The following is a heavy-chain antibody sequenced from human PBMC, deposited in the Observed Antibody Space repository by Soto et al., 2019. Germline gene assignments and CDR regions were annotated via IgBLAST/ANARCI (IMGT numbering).Heavy chain of an antibody. J-gene: IGHJ4*02. CDR1: GFTFTSSA. Sequence: SVKVSCKASGFTFTSSAMQWVRQARGQRLEWIGWIVVGSGNTNYAQKFQERVTITRDMSTSTAYMEVSSLRSEDTAVYYCARSVGGSNVNFDYWGQGTLVTVSS. CDR2: IVVGSGNT. D-gene: IGHD3-10*01. CDR3: ARSVGGSNVNFDY. V-gene: IGHV1-58*02.